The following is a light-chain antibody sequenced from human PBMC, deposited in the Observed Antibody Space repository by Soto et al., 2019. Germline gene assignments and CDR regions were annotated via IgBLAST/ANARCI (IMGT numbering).Light chain of an antibody. CDR3: QAWDSSTDVV. Sequence: SYELTQPPSVSVSPGQKASITCYGDKLGDKYTCWYQQKPGQSPVLVIYQHSQRPSGISERFSGSNSGNTATLTISGTQAMDEADYYCQAWDSSTDVVFVGGTKVTVL. CDR2: QHS. J-gene: IGLJ2*01. CDR1: KLGDKY. V-gene: IGLV3-1*01.